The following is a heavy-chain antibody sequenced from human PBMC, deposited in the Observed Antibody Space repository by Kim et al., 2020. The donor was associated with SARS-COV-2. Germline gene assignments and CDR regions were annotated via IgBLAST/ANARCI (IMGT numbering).Heavy chain of an antibody. Sequence: SETLSLTCTVSGGSISSSSYYWGWIRQPPGKGLEWIGSIYYSGSTYYNPSLKSRVTISVDTSKNQFSLKLSSVTAADTAVYYCARRGRIAARRNWFDPWGQGTLVTVSS. CDR1: GGSISSSSYY. D-gene: IGHD6-6*01. V-gene: IGHV4-39*01. CDR2: IYYSGST. CDR3: ARRGRIAARRNWFDP. J-gene: IGHJ5*02.